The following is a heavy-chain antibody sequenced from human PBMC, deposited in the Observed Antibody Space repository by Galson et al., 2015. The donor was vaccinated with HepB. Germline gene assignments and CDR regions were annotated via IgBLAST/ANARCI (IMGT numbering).Heavy chain of an antibody. CDR3: ARGYSRSWYSGLGF. V-gene: IGHV3-53*01. J-gene: IGHJ4*02. D-gene: IGHD6-13*01. Sequence: SLRLSCAASGFTVSSNYMSWVRQAPGRGLECVSVIYSGGNTNYADSVRGRFIISRDNSKNTLCLQMNNLRVDDTAVYYCARGYSRSWYSGLGFWGQGTLVTVSS. CDR1: GFTVSSNY. CDR2: IYSGGNT.